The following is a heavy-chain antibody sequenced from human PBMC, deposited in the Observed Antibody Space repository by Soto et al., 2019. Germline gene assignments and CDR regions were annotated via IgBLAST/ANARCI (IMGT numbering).Heavy chain of an antibody. CDR3: AKGGAQLLHYNWFDP. Sequence: EVQLLESGGGLVQPGGSLRLSCAASGFTFSSYAMSWVRQAPGKGLEWVSAISGSGGSTYYADSVKGRFTISRDNSKNTLYLQMNSLRAEDTAVCYCAKGGAQLLHYNWFDPWGQGTLVTVSS. V-gene: IGHV3-23*01. J-gene: IGHJ5*02. CDR1: GFTFSSYA. D-gene: IGHD2-2*01. CDR2: ISGSGGST.